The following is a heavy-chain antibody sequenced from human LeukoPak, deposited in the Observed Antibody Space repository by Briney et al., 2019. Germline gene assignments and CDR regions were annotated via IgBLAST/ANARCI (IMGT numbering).Heavy chain of an antibody. V-gene: IGHV1-2*02. CDR3: ARASQGQWLGFDC. CDR1: GFTFSSNG. Sequence: GTSLRLSCAASGFTFSSNGMHWVRQAPGQGLEWMGWINPNSGGTNYAQKFQGRVTMTRDTSISTAYMELSRLRSDDTAVYYCARASQGQWLGFDCWGQGTLVTVSS. D-gene: IGHD6-19*01. CDR2: INPNSGGT. J-gene: IGHJ4*02.